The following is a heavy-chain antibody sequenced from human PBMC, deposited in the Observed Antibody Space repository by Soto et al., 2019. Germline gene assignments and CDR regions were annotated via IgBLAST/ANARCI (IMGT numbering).Heavy chain of an antibody. Sequence: VQLVESGGTLVQPGGSLRLSCAASGFSFTHYSMNWVRQAPGKGLEWVSYISSGSDTIYYADAVKGRFTITRDNARNSLNLQMNSLRDEDTAAYYCATTGINGTVFGVVTNFYYYGMDVWGRGTTVTVSS. CDR3: ATTGINGTVFGVVTNFYYYGMDV. CDR2: ISSGSDTI. J-gene: IGHJ6*02. D-gene: IGHD3-3*01. CDR1: GFSFTHYS. V-gene: IGHV3-48*02.